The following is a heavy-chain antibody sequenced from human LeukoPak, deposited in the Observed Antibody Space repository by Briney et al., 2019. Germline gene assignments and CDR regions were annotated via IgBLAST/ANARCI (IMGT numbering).Heavy chain of an antibody. CDR2: IYYSGST. CDR1: GGSISSGGYY. CDR3: ARSIAAAGGLYYYYGMDV. V-gene: IGHV4-31*03. J-gene: IGHJ6*02. Sequence: SETLSLTCTVSGGSISSGGYYWSWIRQHPGKGLEWVGYIYYSGSTYYNPSLKSRVTISVDTSKNQFSLKLSSVTAADTAVYYCARSIAAAGGLYYYYGMDVWGQGTTVTVSS. D-gene: IGHD6-13*01.